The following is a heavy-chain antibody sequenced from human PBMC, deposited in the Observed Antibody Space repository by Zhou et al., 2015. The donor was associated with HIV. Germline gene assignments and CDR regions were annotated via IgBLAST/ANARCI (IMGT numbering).Heavy chain of an antibody. D-gene: IGHD3-10*01. J-gene: IGHJ6*01. Sequence: QLVQSGAEVKKPGSSVRVSCKASGGTFSTYSISWVRQAPGQGLEWMGGITPIIGTAKYAQKFQGRVTITADKSTRTAYMELSSLRSDDTAVYYCARGKLLWFGGSGHYVMDVWGQGTTVTVSS. CDR3: ARGKLLWFGGSGHYVMDV. CDR1: GGTFSTYS. CDR2: ITPIIGTA. V-gene: IGHV1-69*06.